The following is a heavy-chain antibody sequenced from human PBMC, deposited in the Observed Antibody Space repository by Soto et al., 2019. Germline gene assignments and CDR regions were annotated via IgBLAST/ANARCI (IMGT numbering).Heavy chain of an antibody. Sequence: PGESLKISCKGSGYSFTNFWISWVRQMPGKGLEWMGKIDPSDSYTNYSPSFQGHVTISVDKSINTAYLQWSSLKASDTAIYYCARRSSGSYSPAFDLWGRGTMVTVSS. CDR3: ARRSSGSYSPAFDL. CDR1: GYSFTNFW. CDR2: IDPSDSYT. J-gene: IGHJ3*01. V-gene: IGHV5-10-1*01. D-gene: IGHD1-26*01.